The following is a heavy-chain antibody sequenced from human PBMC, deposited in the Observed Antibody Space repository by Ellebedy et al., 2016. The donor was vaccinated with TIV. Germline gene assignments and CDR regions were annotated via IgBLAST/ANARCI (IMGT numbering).Heavy chain of an antibody. CDR1: GFTFSSYG. CDR2: IWYDGSNK. Sequence: GESLKISCAASGFTFSSYGMHWVRQAPGKGLEWVAVIWYDGSNKYYGDSVKGRFTISRDNAKNTLYLQMNSLRAEDTAVYYCARRVVPASSGHYFDYWGQGTLVTVSS. V-gene: IGHV3-33*08. D-gene: IGHD2-2*01. CDR3: ARRVVPASSGHYFDY. J-gene: IGHJ4*02.